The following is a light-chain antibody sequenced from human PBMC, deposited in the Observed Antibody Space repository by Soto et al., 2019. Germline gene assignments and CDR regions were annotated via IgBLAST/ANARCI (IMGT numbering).Light chain of an antibody. CDR2: EIS. CDR3: SSYTTSSTVI. J-gene: IGLJ2*01. Sequence: QSALTQPASVSGSPGQSITISCTGTNNDIGNYKYVSCYQQHPGKAPKLLIYEISNRPSGISNRYSGSKSGNTAPLTISGLQVEDEANYHCSSYTTSSTVIFGGGTKLTVL. V-gene: IGLV2-14*01. CDR1: NNDIGNYKY.